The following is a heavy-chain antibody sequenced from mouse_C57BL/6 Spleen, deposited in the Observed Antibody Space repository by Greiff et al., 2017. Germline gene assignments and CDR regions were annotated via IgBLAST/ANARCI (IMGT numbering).Heavy chain of an antibody. Sequence: DVKLVESGGGLVQPGGSLKLSCAASGFTFSDYYMYWVRQTPEKRLEWVAYISNGGGSTYYPDTVKGRFTISRDNAKNTLYLQMRRLKSEDTAMYYCARDYYGSRIYAMDYWGQGTSVTVSS. CDR1: GFTFSDYY. D-gene: IGHD1-1*01. V-gene: IGHV5-12*01. CDR2: ISNGGGST. J-gene: IGHJ4*01. CDR3: ARDYYGSRIYAMDY.